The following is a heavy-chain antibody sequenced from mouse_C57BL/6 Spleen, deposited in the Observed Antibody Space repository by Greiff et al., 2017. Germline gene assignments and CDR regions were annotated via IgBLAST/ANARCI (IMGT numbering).Heavy chain of an antibody. CDR3: ARQEDSSGWFAH. Sequence: VQLKESGGDLVKPGGSLKLSCAASGFTFSSYGMSWVRQTPDTRLEWVATISSGGSYTYYPDSVKGRFTISRDNAKNTLYLQMSSLKSEDTAMYYCARQEDSSGWFAHWGQGTLVTDSA. CDR2: ISSGGSYT. D-gene: IGHD3-2*02. J-gene: IGHJ3*01. CDR1: GFTFSSYG. V-gene: IGHV5-6*01.